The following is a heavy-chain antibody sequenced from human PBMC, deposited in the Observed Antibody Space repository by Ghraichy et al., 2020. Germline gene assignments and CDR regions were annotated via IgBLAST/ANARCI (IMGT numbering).Heavy chain of an antibody. V-gene: IGHV3-30*03. CDR2: ISYDGTNK. D-gene: IGHD3-10*01. J-gene: IGHJ4*02. CDR1: GFTFSSYG. CDR3: ARDGVLVRGENFFDY. Sequence: GGSLRLYCEASGFTFSSYGIHWVRQAPGKGLEWVAVISYDGTNKFYGNSVKGRFTISRDNSKNTVFLQMNSLTGEDTAVYYCARDGVLVRGENFFDYWGQGTLVTVSS.